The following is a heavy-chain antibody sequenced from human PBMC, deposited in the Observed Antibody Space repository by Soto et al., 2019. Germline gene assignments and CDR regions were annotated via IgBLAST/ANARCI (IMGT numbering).Heavy chain of an antibody. Sequence: EVQLLESGGGLVQPGGSLRLSCAASGFTFSSYAMSWVRQAPGKGLEWVSTISGSGGSTYYADSVKGRFTISRDNSKNTLYLQMTSLRAEDTAVYYCAKGSSGWYEGFDYWGQGTLVTVSS. CDR2: ISGSGGST. CDR1: GFTFSSYA. CDR3: AKGSSGWYEGFDY. V-gene: IGHV3-23*01. J-gene: IGHJ4*02. D-gene: IGHD6-19*01.